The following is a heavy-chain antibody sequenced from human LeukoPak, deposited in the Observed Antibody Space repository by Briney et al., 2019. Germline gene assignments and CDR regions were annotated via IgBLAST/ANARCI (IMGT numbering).Heavy chain of an antibody. CDR2: IYYSGST. V-gene: IGHV4-61*01. CDR1: GGSVSSGSYY. J-gene: IGHJ4*02. CDR3: ARSLITVAGATAGFDF. Sequence: PSATLSLTCTVSGGSVSSGSYYWSWPRQPPGKGLEWIAYIYYSGSTNYNPSLKNRVTISVDTSKNQFSLKLTSVTAADTAVYYCARSLITVAGATAGFDFWGQGTLVTVSS. D-gene: IGHD6-19*01.